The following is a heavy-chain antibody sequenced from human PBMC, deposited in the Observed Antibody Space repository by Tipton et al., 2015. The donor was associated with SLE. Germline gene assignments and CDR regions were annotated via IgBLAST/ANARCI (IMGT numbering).Heavy chain of an antibody. CDR1: GASISSHY. J-gene: IGHJ6*03. Sequence: TLSLTCSVSGASISSHYWSWIRQPPGKGLEWIGYISDSGSTNYNPSLKSRVTISVDTSKNQFSLKLSSVTAADTALYYCARVLGSRYCTNGVCSSPDYYYYYMDVWGKGTSVTVSS. D-gene: IGHD2-8*01. CDR2: ISDSGST. V-gene: IGHV4-59*11. CDR3: ARVLGSRYCTNGVCSSPDYYYYYMDV.